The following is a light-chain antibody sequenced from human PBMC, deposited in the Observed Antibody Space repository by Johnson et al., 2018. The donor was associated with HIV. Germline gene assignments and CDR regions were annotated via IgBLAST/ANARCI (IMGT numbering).Light chain of an antibody. CDR1: SSNIGNNY. V-gene: IGLV1-51*01. CDR2: DNN. J-gene: IGLJ1*01. CDR3: GTWDGSLSVI. Sequence: QSVLTQPPSVSAAPGQKVSISCSGSSSNIGNNYVSWYQQLPGTAPKLLIYDNNKRPSGIPDRFAGSTSGTSATLGITGLQTGDAADYYCGTWDGSLSVIFGNGTTVTVL.